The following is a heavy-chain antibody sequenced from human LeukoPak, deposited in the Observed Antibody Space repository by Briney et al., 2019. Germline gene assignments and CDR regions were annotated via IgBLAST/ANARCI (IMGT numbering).Heavy chain of an antibody. CDR3: AKDYFGSLEY. Sequence: PGGSLRLSCAASGFDFSVAWMHWVRQAPGKGLVWVSVIKTEGSGTAYADSVKGRFTISRDNAKNTVYLQMNSLRDDDTALYYCAKDYFGSLEYWGQGTLVTVSS. J-gene: IGHJ4*02. V-gene: IGHV3-74*03. D-gene: IGHD2/OR15-2a*01. CDR2: IKTEGSGT. CDR1: GFDFSVAW.